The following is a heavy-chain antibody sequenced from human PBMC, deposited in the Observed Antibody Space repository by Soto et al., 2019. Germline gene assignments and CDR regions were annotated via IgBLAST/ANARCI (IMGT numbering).Heavy chain of an antibody. V-gene: IGHV1-69*13. J-gene: IGHJ6*02. D-gene: IGHD2-2*01. CDR3: ARRTHQPYYYYGMDV. Sequence: GASVKVSCKASGGTFSSYAISWVRQAPGQGLEWMGGIIPIFGTANYAQKFQGRVTITADESTSTAYMELSSLRSEDTAVYYCARRTHQPYYYYGMDVWGQGTTVTVSS. CDR1: GGTFSSYA. CDR2: IIPIFGTA.